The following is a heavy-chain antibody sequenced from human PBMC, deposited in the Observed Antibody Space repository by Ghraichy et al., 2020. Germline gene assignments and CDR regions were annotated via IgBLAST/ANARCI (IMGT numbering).Heavy chain of an antibody. CDR1: GFTFSDYY. D-gene: IGHD6-19*01. Sequence: GALRLSCAASGFTFSDYYMSWIRQAPGKGLQWVSYISTTSYYTNYADSVKGRFTISRDNAKNSLYLQMNSLRAEDTAVYYCAGADIAVAGIGTYYYYGMDVWGQGTTVTVSS. J-gene: IGHJ6*02. CDR3: AGADIAVAGIGTYYYYGMDV. CDR2: ISTTSYYT. V-gene: IGHV3-11*06.